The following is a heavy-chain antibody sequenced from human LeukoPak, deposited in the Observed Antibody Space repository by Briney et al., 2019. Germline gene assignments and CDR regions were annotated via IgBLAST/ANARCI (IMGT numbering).Heavy chain of an antibody. D-gene: IGHD1-14*01. J-gene: IGHJ4*02. CDR3: ARDSWPEVFRFDY. CDR1: AYSISSGYY. CDR2: VFHSGST. Sequence: PSETLSLTCTVSAYSISSGYYWGWIRQPPGKGLEWIGNVFHSGSTYYNPSLKSRVTISINTSKNQFSLKLNSVTAADTAVYYCARDSWPEVFRFDYWGQGTLVTVSS. V-gene: IGHV4-38-2*02.